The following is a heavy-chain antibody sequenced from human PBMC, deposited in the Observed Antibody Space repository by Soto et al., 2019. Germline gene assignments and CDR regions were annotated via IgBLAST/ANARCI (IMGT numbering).Heavy chain of an antibody. CDR1: GFTFTSAA. V-gene: IGHV1-58*02. CDR2: IVVGSGNT. D-gene: IGHD3-16*01. J-gene: IGHJ3*02. CDR3: AADGANAFDI. Sequence: SVKGSCKASGFTFTSAAMQWVRQARGQRLEWIGWIVVGSGNTNYAQKFQERVTITRDMSTSTAYMELSSLRSEDTAVYYCAADGANAFDIWGQGTMVTVSS.